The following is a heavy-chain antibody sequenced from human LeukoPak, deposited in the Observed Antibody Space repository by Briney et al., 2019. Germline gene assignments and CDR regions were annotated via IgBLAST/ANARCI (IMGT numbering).Heavy chain of an antibody. CDR2: IRGYDGNA. D-gene: IGHD1-26*01. V-gene: IGHV1-18*01. CDR3: ARDQWEPHFDY. Sequence: ASVKVSCKTSGYKFTSYGISWVRQAPGQGLEWMGRIRGYDGNAEYVEKFQGRVTMTTDTSTNTGYMEVRSPRSDDTAVYYCARDQWEPHFDYWGQGTLVIVSS. CDR1: GYKFTSYG. J-gene: IGHJ4*02.